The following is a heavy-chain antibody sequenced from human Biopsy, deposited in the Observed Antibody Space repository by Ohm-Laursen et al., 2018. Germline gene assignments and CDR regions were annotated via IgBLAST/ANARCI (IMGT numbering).Heavy chain of an antibody. CDR3: ARVEAGTYDALDI. D-gene: IGHD1-26*01. Sequence: SDTLSLTCIVSGVSISTYYWSWIRQSPGRGLEWIAYIYYSGSTDYNPSLKSRVTISLDTSKNQFSLKLYSVTAADTAVYYCARVEAGTYDALDIWGQGTLVAVSA. J-gene: IGHJ3*02. CDR1: GVSISTYY. V-gene: IGHV4-59*07. CDR2: IYYSGST.